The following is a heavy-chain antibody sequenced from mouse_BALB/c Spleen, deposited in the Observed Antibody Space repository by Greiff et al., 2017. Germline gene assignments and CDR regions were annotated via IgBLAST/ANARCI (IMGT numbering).Heavy chain of an antibody. CDR2: IDPANGNT. J-gene: IGHJ2*01. Sequence: VQLKESGAELVKPGASVKLSCTASGFNIKDTYMHWVKQRPEQGLEWIGRIDPANGNTKYDPKFQGKATITADTSSNTAYLQLSSLTSEDTAVYYCASEGYFDYWGQGTTLTVSS. CDR1: GFNIKDTY. CDR3: ASEGYFDY. V-gene: IGHV14-3*02.